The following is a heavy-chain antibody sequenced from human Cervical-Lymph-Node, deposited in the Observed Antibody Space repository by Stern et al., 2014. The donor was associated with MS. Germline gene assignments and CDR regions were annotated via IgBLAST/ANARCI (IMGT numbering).Heavy chain of an antibody. CDR3: ARDMSDFWSDYGHNWFDP. D-gene: IGHD3-3*01. V-gene: IGHV7-4-1*02. CDR2: INSHTGAP. CDR1: GYTFTTYL. Sequence: QVQLVQSGSELKKPGASVTVSCKASGYTFTTYLIHWVRQAPGQGLEWMGWINSHTGAPVYARDFAGRFVFSLDTSVTTASLQISRLKTEDTAVYYCARDMSDFWSDYGHNWFDPWGQGTLVTVSS. J-gene: IGHJ5*02.